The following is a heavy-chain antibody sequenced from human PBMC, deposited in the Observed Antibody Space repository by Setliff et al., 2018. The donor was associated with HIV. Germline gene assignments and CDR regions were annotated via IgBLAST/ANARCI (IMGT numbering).Heavy chain of an antibody. CDR3: VNSGYDGDYYYYYMDV. CDR2: LYDTGRT. CDR1: GGSVIKDKLY. D-gene: IGHD5-12*01. V-gene: IGHV4-39*01. J-gene: IGHJ6*03. Sequence: SETLSLTCSVSGGSVIKDKLYWGWIRQAPAKGLEWIGTLYDTGRTYYNPPLKSRVSIFVDTTKNEFSLNLRSVTAADTAVYFCVNSGYDGDYYYYYMDVWGKGTTVTVSS.